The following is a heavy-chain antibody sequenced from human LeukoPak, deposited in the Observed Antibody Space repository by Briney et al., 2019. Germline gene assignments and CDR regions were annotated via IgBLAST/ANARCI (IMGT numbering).Heavy chain of an antibody. D-gene: IGHD1-1*01. V-gene: IGHV1-69*01. CDR2: IIPICGTA. CDR3: ARARGSNKLQLERTYYFDY. Sequence: SVKVSCKASGGTFSSYAISWVRQAPGQGLEWMGGIIPICGTANYAQKFQGRVKITADESTSTAYMELSSLRSEDTAVYYCARARGSNKLQLERTYYFDYWGQGTLVTVSS. J-gene: IGHJ4*02. CDR1: GGTFSSYA.